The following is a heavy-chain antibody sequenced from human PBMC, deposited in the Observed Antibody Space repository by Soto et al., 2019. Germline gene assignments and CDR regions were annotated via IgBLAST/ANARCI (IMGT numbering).Heavy chain of an antibody. CDR2: AHHSGGS. V-gene: IGHV4-4*02. CDR1: GDSMSSSNW. J-gene: IGHJ4*02. CDR3: VRSEATALDY. Sequence: QVQLQESGPGLLKPSGTLSLTCTVSGDSMSSSNWWNWVRQPPGKGLEWIGEAHHSGGSNYNASLQSRVTISVDRSRTLFPPKLASVTAADTAVYYCVRSEATALDYWGQGILVTVSS.